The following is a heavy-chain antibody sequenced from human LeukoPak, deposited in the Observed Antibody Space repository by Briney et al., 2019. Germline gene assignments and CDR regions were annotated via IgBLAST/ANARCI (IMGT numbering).Heavy chain of an antibody. CDR3: ATMRTGTGELDY. CDR1: GGSISSYH. J-gene: IGHJ4*02. Sequence: TSETLSLTCTVSGGSISSYHWSWIRQPAGKGLEWIGRIHTSGSTNYNPSLKSRVTMSVDTSKNQFSLKLSSVTAADTAVYYCATMRTGTGELDYWGQGILVTVSS. CDR2: IHTSGST. D-gene: IGHD1-7*01. V-gene: IGHV4-4*07.